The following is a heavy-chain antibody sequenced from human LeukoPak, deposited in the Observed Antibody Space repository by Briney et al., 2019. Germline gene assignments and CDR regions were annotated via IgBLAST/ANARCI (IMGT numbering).Heavy chain of an antibody. Sequence: SETLSLTCTVSGGSISSGGYYWSWIRQHPGKGLEWIGYIYYSGSTYYNPSLKSRVTISVDTSKNQFSLKLSSVTAADTAVYYWARGGYSSGWYYFDYGGQETLVTVSS. CDR1: GGSISSGGYY. CDR3: ARGGYSSGWYYFDY. CDR2: IYYSGST. D-gene: IGHD6-13*01. V-gene: IGHV4-31*03. J-gene: IGHJ4*02.